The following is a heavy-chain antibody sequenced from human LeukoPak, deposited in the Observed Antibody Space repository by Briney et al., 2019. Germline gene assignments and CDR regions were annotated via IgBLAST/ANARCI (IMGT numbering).Heavy chain of an antibody. D-gene: IGHD6-6*01. CDR1: GYSFTSYW. CDR3: ASPVMSIAARQDAFDI. J-gene: IGHJ3*02. V-gene: IGHV5-51*01. Sequence: GESLKISCKGSGYSFTSYWIGWVRQMSGKGLEWMGIIYPGDSDTRYSPSFQGQVTISADKSISTAYLQWSSLKASDTAMYYCASPVMSIAARQDAFDIWGQGTMVTVSS. CDR2: IYPGDSDT.